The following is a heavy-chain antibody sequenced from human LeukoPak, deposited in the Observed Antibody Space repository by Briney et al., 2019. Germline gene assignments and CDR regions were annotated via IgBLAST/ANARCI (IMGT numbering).Heavy chain of an antibody. D-gene: IGHD6-19*01. CDR2: IYPSGST. J-gene: IGHJ4*02. CDR3: ARVWTGYSNGWPFDY. CDR1: GGSISSYY. Sequence: PSETLSPTCTVSGGSISSYYWSWIRQPAGKGLEWIGRIYPSGSTNYNPSLESRVTMALDTSKNQFSLNLRSVTAAATAVYYCARVWTGYSNGWPFDYWGQGTLVTVSS. V-gene: IGHV4-4*07.